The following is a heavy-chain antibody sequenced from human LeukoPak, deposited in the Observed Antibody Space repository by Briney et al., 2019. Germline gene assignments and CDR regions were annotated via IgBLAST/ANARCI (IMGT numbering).Heavy chain of an antibody. J-gene: IGHJ6*02. CDR1: GFTFSSYG. CDR3: ASGGTDTVGYSGYDPYYYGMDV. V-gene: IGHV3-33*01. D-gene: IGHD5-12*01. CDR2: IWYGGSNK. Sequence: GGSLRLSCAASGFTFSSYGMQWVRQAPGQGLEWVADIWYGGSNKYYARSVMARFTISRDNSKNPLYLQLNSLRAEDTAVYYCASGGTDTVGYSGYDPYYYGMDVWGQGTTVTVSS.